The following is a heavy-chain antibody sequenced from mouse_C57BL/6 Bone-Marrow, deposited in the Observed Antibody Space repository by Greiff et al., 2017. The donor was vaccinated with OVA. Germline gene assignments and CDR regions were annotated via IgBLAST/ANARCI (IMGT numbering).Heavy chain of an antibody. J-gene: IGHJ4*01. Sequence: VKLQESGPELVKPGASVKISCKASGYAFSSSWMNWVKQRPGKGLEWIGRIYPGDGDTNYNGKFKGKATLTADKSSSTAYMQLSSLTSEDSAVYCCARSSPCGDSYCYAMGYWGQGTSVTVSS. V-gene: IGHV1-82*01. D-gene: IGHD2-13*01. CDR2: IYPGDGDT. CDR1: GYAFSSSW. CDR3: ARSSPCGDSYCYAMGY.